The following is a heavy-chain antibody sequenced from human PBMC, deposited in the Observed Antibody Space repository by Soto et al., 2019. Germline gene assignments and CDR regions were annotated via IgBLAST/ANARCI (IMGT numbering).Heavy chain of an antibody. Sequence: EVQLVESGGGLVQPGGSLRLSCAASGFTFSSYWMHWVRQAPGKGLEWVSRINSDGSSTSYADSVKGRFTISRDNAKHTLYLQMNSLRAEDTAVYYCVRTSLVVAAATREDYWGQGTLVTVAS. CDR1: GFTFSSYW. V-gene: IGHV3-74*01. D-gene: IGHD2-15*01. CDR2: INSDGSST. CDR3: VRTSLVVAAATREDY. J-gene: IGHJ4*02.